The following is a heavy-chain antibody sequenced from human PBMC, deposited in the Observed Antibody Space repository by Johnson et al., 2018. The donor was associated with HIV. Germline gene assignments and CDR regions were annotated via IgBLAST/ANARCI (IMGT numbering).Heavy chain of an antibody. J-gene: IGHJ3*02. Sequence: QVQLVESGGGVVQPGRSLRLSCAASEFTFSAFGMHWVRQAPGKGLEWVAVISYDGSKKYYADSVKGRFTISRDNSKNTLYLQMNSLRAEDTAVYYCVRRFYDSSAFDIWGQGTLVTVSS. CDR2: ISYDGSKK. V-gene: IGHV3-30*03. D-gene: IGHD3-22*01. CDR1: EFTFSAFG. CDR3: VRRFYDSSAFDI.